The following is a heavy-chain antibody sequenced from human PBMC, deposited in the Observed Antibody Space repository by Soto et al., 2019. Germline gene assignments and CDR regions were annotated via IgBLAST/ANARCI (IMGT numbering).Heavy chain of an antibody. CDR3: ARDAYSSSSMWFDH. V-gene: IGHV1-69*13. CDR2: IIPIFGTA. Sequence: SVKVSCKASVGTFSSYAISWVRQAPGQGLGWMGGIIPIFGTANYAQKFQGRVTITADESTSTAYMELSSLRSEDTAVYYCARDAYSSSSMWFDHWGQGTLVTVSS. J-gene: IGHJ5*02. D-gene: IGHD6-6*01. CDR1: VGTFSSYA.